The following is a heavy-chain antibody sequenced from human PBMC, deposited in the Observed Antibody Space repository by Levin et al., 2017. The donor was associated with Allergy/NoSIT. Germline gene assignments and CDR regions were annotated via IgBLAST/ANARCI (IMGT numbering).Heavy chain of an antibody. CDR3: FLTGPEGYYYYGMDV. J-gene: IGHJ6*02. V-gene: IGHV1-8*01. Sequence: EASVKVSCKASGYTFTSYDINWVRQATGQGLEWMGWMNPNSGNTGYAQKFQGRVTMTRNTSISTAYMELSSLRSEDTAVYYCFLTGPEGYYYYGMDVWGQGTTVTVSS. CDR2: MNPNSGNT. D-gene: IGHD3-9*01. CDR1: GYTFTSYD.